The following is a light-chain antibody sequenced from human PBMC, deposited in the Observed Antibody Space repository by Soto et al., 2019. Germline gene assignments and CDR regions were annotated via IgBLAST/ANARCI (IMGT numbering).Light chain of an antibody. CDR1: SRDVGVYNY. CDR2: DVS. Sequence: QSALTQPRSVSGSPGQSVTISCTGTSRDVGVYNYVSWYQQHPGKAPKLMIYDVSKRPSGVPDRFSGSNSGNTASLTISGLQAEDEADYYCCSYAGSYTFVFGTGTKLTVL. CDR3: CSYAGSYTFV. V-gene: IGLV2-11*01. J-gene: IGLJ1*01.